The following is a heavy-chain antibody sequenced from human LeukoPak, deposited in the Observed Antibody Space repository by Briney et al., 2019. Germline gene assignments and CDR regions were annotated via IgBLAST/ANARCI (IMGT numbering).Heavy chain of an antibody. Sequence: GGSLRLSCAGSGFAFSSYNMNWVRQAPGQGLKWVSAVGTDADTYYADSVKGRFTISRDNSKNTLYLQMNSLRAEDTAVYYCAKEGYSYLSQIDYWGQGTLVTVSS. J-gene: IGHJ4*02. CDR1: GFAFSSYN. CDR3: AKEGYSYLSQIDY. V-gene: IGHV3-23*01. CDR2: VGTDADT. D-gene: IGHD5-18*01.